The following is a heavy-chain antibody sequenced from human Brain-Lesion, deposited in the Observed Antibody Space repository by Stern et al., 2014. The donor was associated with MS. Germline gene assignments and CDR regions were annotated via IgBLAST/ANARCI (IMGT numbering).Heavy chain of an antibody. CDR1: GFTFSTYW. CDR3: ARAHVDTWDWFDP. J-gene: IGHJ5*02. Sequence: EVQLVESGGDLVQPGGCLRLACTASGFTFSTYWMHWVRQAPGKGLVWVPRINGAGGRTSYGDSVKGRFTISRDNAKNTLYVQMNSLRVEDTAVYYCARAHVDTWDWFDPWGQGTLVTVSS. D-gene: IGHD5-18*01. CDR2: INGAGGRT. V-gene: IGHV3-74*02.